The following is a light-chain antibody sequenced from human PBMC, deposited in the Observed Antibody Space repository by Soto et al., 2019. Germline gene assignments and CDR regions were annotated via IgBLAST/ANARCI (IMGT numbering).Light chain of an antibody. CDR1: QSVGTN. CDR3: QQYYNWPPKYT. J-gene: IGKJ2*01. CDR2: DAS. V-gene: IGKV3-15*01. Sequence: EIVMTQSPATLSVSPGDRAALSCRASQSVGTNFAWYQQKPGQAPRLLIYDASSRATGVPTRFSGSVSGTEFTRSISSLQSEDFAVYYCQQYYNWPPKYTFGQGTKLEIK.